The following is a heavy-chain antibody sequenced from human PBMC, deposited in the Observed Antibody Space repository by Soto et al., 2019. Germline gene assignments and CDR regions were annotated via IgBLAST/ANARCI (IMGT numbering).Heavy chain of an antibody. Sequence: ASVEVSCKASGYIFTAYSMHWVRQAPGQGLEWMGVVNPSGGSTNYAQKFQGRITMTRDTSTSTVYMDLSSLTSEDTAVYYCAREESCSDGICYSEYFQRWGQGTLVTVSS. CDR2: VNPSGGST. CDR3: AREESCSDGICYSEYFQR. V-gene: IGHV1-46*01. CDR1: GYIFTAYS. D-gene: IGHD2-15*01. J-gene: IGHJ1*01.